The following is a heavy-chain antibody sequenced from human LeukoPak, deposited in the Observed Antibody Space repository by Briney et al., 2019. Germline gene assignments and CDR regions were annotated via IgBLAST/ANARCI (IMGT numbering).Heavy chain of an antibody. CDR1: GGSFSGYY. D-gene: IGHD6-13*01. J-gene: IGHJ2*01. CDR3: ARRLGPRLAAAGTALRGYFDL. CDR2: INHSGST. Sequence: PSETLSLTCAVYGGSFSGYYWTWIRQPPGKGLEWIGEINHSGSTNYNPSLKSRVTISVDTSKNQFSLKLSSVTAADTAVYYCARRLGPRLAAAGTALRGYFDLWGRGTLVTVSS. V-gene: IGHV4-34*01.